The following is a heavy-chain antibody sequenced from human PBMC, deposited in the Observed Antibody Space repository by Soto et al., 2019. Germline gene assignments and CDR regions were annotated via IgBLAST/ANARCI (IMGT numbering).Heavy chain of an antibody. D-gene: IGHD1-7*01. CDR1: GFTFNTYS. J-gene: IGHJ5*02. CDR2: ISFASGFI. CDR3: VRGSTNIEGTRVVWFDT. V-gene: IGHV3-21*01. Sequence: EVQLVESGGGLVKPEGSLRLSCVASGFTFNTYSMHWVRQAPGKGLEWVSSISFASGFIYYADSLKGRFTISRDNAHKSVFLQMNSLRDRDTSVYNCVRGSTNIEGTRVVWFDTWGQGTLVTVSS.